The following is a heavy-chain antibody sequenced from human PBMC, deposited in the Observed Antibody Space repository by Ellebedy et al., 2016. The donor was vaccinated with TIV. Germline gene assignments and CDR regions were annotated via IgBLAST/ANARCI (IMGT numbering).Heavy chain of an antibody. CDR3: ARSGSSRRPTN. CDR1: GGSISSYY. CDR2: IYYSGST. V-gene: IGHV4-59*01. Sequence: MPSETLSLTCTVSGGSISSYYWSWIRQPPGKGLEWIGYIYYSGSTNYNPSLKSRVTLTLDTSKNQSSLKLSSVTAADTAVYYWARSGSSRRPTNWGQGTLVTVSS. J-gene: IGHJ4*02. D-gene: IGHD1-26*01.